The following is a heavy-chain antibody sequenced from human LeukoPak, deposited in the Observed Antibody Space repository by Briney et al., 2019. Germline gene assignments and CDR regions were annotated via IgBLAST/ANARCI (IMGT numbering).Heavy chain of an antibody. CDR1: GFTFSDYY. V-gene: IGHV3-49*03. CDR3: TRDIDALIAAAGTLDY. D-gene: IGHD6-13*01. CDR2: IRSKAYGGTT. Sequence: GGSLRLSCAASGFTFSDYYMSWIRQAPGKGLEWVGFIRSKAYGGTTEYAASVKGRFTISRDDSKSIAYLQMNSLKTEDTAVYYCTRDIDALIAAAGTLDYWGQGTLVTVSS. J-gene: IGHJ4*02.